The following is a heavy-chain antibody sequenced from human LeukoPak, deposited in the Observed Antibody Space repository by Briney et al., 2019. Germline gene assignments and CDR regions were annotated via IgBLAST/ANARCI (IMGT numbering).Heavy chain of an antibody. J-gene: IGHJ5*02. CDR3: ARVWIDCSNYVPNWFDP. Sequence: ASVKVSCKASGYTFTSYDINWVRQATGQGLEWMGWMNPNSGNTGYAQKFQGRVTMTRNTSISIAYMELSSLRSEDTAVYYCARVWIDCSNYVPNWFDPWGQGTLVTVSS. V-gene: IGHV1-8*01. CDR1: GYTFTSYD. CDR2: MNPNSGNT. D-gene: IGHD4-11*01.